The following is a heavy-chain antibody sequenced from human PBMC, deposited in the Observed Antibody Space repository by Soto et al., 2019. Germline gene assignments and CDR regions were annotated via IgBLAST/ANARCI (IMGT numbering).Heavy chain of an antibody. J-gene: IGHJ6*02. CDR3: ARGLWWRQGRNYYYYGMDV. CDR1: GGTFSSYA. D-gene: IGHD2-21*01. Sequence: QVQLVQSGAEVKKPGSSVKVSCKASGGTFSSYAISWVRQAPGQGLEWMGGIIPIFGTANYAQKFQGRVTITADEYTSTAYMELSSLRSEDTAVYYCARGLWWRQGRNYYYYGMDVWGQGTTVTVSS. V-gene: IGHV1-69*01. CDR2: IIPIFGTA.